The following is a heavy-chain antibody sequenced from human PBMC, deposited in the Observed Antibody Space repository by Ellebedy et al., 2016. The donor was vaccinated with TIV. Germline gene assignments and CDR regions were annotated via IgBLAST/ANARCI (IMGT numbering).Heavy chain of an antibody. CDR3: VRGSNDWSGLDY. CDR1: GFTFSNYW. J-gene: IGHJ4*02. V-gene: IGHV3-74*01. CDR2: ISPDGTYV. Sequence: GESLKISCATSGFTFSNYWMYWVRQGPGKGLVWVSRISPDGTYVNDADSVKGRFTISRDNAKSTLYLQMNSLRAEYTAVYYCVRGSNDWSGLDYWGQGILVAVSS. D-gene: IGHD3-9*01.